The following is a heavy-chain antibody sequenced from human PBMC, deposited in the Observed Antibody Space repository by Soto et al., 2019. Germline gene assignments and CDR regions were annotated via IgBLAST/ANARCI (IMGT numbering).Heavy chain of an antibody. V-gene: IGHV2-5*01. D-gene: IGHD2-2*01. Sequence: QITLKESGPTLVKPTQTLTLTCTFSGFSLSTSGVGVGWIRQPPGKALEWLALIYWNDDKRYSPSLKSRLTLTKDTPKHQVVLTMTNMDPVDTATYCCAHRRGVVPAGVLYLYFGGQGTLVTVSS. CDR2: IYWNDDK. CDR1: GFSLSTSGVG. J-gene: IGHJ4*02. CDR3: AHRRGVVPAGVLYLYF.